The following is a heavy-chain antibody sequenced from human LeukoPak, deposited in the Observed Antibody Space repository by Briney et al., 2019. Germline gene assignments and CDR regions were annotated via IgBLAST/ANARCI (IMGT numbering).Heavy chain of an antibody. Sequence: SETLSLTCTVSGGSISSGSYYWSWIRQPAGKGLEWIGRIYTDGSTNYNPSLKSRVTISVDTSKNQFSLKLSSVTAADTAVYYCARQVHFDYWGQGTLVTVSS. CDR3: ARQVHFDY. CDR2: IYTDGST. J-gene: IGHJ4*02. CDR1: GGSISSGSYY. V-gene: IGHV4-61*02.